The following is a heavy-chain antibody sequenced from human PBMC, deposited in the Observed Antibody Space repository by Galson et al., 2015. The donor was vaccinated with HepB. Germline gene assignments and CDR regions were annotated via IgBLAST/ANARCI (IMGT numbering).Heavy chain of an antibody. CDR3: VRDRDHTFDY. D-gene: IGHD3-10*01. CDR1: GFTFKSHG. CDR2: IWYDGSDK. Sequence: SLRLSCAASGFTFKSHGMYWVRQAPGKGLEWVAVIWYDGSDKYYADSVKGRFTISRDNSKNTLYLQMNNLRAEDTAVYYCVRDRDHTFDYWGQRTLVTVSS. J-gene: IGHJ4*02. V-gene: IGHV3-33*01.